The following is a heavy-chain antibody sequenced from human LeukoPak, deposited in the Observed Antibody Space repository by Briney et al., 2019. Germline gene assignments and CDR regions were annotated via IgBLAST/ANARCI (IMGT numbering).Heavy chain of an antibody. J-gene: IGHJ4*02. D-gene: IGHD1-26*01. CDR2: ISWDGGST. CDR3: AKDKEVGATTPDTPYFDY. CDR1: GFTFDDYA. V-gene: IGHV3-43D*03. Sequence: GGSLRLSCAASGFTFDDYAMHRVRQAPGKGLEWVSLISWDGGSTYYADSVKGRFTISRDNSKNSLYLQMNSLRAEDTALYYCAKDKEVGATTPDTPYFDYWGQGTLVTVSS.